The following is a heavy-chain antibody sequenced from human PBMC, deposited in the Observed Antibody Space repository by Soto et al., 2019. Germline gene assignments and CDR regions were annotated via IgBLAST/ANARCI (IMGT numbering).Heavy chain of an antibody. J-gene: IGHJ4*02. V-gene: IGHV1-2*04. D-gene: IGHD2-15*01. CDR2: INPNSGGT. CDR1: GYTFTGYY. Sequence: ASVKVSCKASGYTFTGYYMHWVRQAPGQGLEWMGWINPNSGGTNYAQKFQGWVTMTRDTSISTAYMELSRLRSDDTAVYYCARGPLVVVAATHYFDYWGQGTLVTVSS. CDR3: ARGPLVVVAATHYFDY.